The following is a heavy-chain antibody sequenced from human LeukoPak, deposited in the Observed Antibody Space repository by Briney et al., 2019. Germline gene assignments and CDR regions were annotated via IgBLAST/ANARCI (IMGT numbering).Heavy chain of an antibody. J-gene: IGHJ5*02. D-gene: IGHD6-13*01. Sequence: GGSLRLSCAASGFTFSSYGMHWVRQAPGKGLEWVAVISYDGSNKYYADSVKGRFTISRDNSKNTLYLQMNSLRAEDTAVYYCVKDPSSRDPDPWGQGTLVTVSS. CDR1: GFTFSSYG. CDR2: ISYDGSNK. CDR3: VKDPSSRDPDP. V-gene: IGHV3-30*18.